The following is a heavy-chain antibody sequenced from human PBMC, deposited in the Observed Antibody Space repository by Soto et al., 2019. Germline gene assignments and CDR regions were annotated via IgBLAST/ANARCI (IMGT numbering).Heavy chain of an antibody. J-gene: IGHJ4*02. CDR2: IYYSGST. CDR3: ASRYGGSLDY. CDR1: GGSISSYY. V-gene: IGHV4-59*08. Sequence: QVQLQESGPGLVKPSETLSLTCTVYGGSISSYYWSWIRQPPGKGLEWIGYIYYSGSTNYNPSLKSRVTISVDTSKNQFPLKLSSVTAADTAVDYCASRYGGSLDYWGQGTLVTVSS. D-gene: IGHD2-15*01.